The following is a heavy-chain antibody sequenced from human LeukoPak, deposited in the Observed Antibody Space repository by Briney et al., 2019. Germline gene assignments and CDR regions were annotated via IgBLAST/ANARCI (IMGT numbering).Heavy chain of an antibody. CDR2: INHSGST. J-gene: IGHJ4*02. D-gene: IGHD5-24*01. Sequence: SETLSLTCSVYGGSFSGYYWSWIRQPPGKGLEWIGEINHSGSTNYNPSLKSRVTISVDTSKNQFSLKLGSVTAADTAVYYCARGRGYNSFDYWGQGTLVTVSS. V-gene: IGHV4-34*01. CDR3: ARGRGYNSFDY. CDR1: GGSFSGYY.